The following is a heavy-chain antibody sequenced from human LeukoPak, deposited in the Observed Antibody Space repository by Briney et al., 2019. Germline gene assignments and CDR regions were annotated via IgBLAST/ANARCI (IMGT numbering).Heavy chain of an antibody. D-gene: IGHD4-17*01. CDR2: IRYDGSNK. Sequence: GGSLRLSCAASGFTFSSYGMHWVRQAPGKGLEWVAFIRYDGSNKYYADSVKGRFTISRDNSKNTLYLQMNSLRAEDTAVYYCAKDAFGDVRANWFDPWGQGTLVTVS. J-gene: IGHJ5*02. CDR1: GFTFSSYG. V-gene: IGHV3-30*02. CDR3: AKDAFGDVRANWFDP.